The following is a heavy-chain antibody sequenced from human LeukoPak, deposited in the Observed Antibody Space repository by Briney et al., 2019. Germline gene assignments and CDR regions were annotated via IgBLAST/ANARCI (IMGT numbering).Heavy chain of an antibody. CDR2: IYHSGST. J-gene: IGHJ6*03. V-gene: IGHV4-38-2*02. D-gene: IGHD6-19*01. CDR1: GYSISSGYY. CDR3: ARQVASYSSGWYRTISDYYYYYMDV. Sequence: SETLSLTCTVSGYSISSGYYWGWIRQPPGKGLEWIGSIYHSGSTYYNPSLKSRVTISVDTSKNQFSLKLSSVTAADTAVYYCARQVASYSSGWYRTISDYYYYYMDVWGKGTTVTISS.